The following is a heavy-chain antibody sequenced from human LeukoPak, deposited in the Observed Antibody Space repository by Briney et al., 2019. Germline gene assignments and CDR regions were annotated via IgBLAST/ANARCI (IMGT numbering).Heavy chain of an antibody. CDR2: INDSEST. J-gene: IGHJ4*02. Sequence: SETLSLTCTVSGDSISTYYWSWIRQPPGKGLEWIGEINDSESTNYNPSLKSRVTISVDTSKNQFSLKLSSVTAADTAIYYCARETAAAGSFIAINDYWGQGTLVTVSS. CDR1: GDSISTYY. CDR3: ARETAAAGSFIAINDY. D-gene: IGHD6-13*01. V-gene: IGHV4-34*01.